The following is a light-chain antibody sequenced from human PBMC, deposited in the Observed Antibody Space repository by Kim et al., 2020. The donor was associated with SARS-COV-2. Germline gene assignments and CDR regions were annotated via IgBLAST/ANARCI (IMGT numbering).Light chain of an antibody. J-gene: IGKJ5*01. V-gene: IGKV1-5*03. CDR1: QSIYSY. CDR3: QQCYTYPIT. Sequence: ASVGDRVTITCRASQSIYSYLAWYQQKPGNVPKILIYKASNLESGVPSRFSGSESGTEFTLTISSLQPDDFATYYCQQCYTYPITFGQGTRLEIK. CDR2: KAS.